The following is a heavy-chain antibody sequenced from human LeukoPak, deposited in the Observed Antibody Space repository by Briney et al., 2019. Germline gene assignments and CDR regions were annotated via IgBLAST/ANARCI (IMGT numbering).Heavy chain of an antibody. J-gene: IGHJ4*02. CDR2: INSDGSTT. V-gene: IGHV3-74*01. CDR3: ARGNYYGQDY. CDR1: GFTFSSYW. D-gene: IGHD3-10*01. Sequence: LLGGSLRLSCGASGFTFSSYWMHWVRQAPGKGLVWISRINSDGSTTSYADSVKGRFTISRDNAKNTLYLQMNSLRAEDTAVYYCARGNYYGQDYWGQGTLVTVSS.